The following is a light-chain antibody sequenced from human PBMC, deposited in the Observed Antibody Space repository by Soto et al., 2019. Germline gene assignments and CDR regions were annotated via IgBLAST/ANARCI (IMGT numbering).Light chain of an antibody. CDR3: QQLNRYPVT. CDR1: QGISSY. J-gene: IGKJ3*01. V-gene: IGKV1-9*01. CDR2: AAS. Sequence: IQVTQSPSFLSASVGDRVTITCLARQGISSYLAWYQHKSGKAPNLQISAASTLQSGDPSRFRGSGSGTEFTLAISSLQPEDFATYYCQQLNRYPVTVGPGTKVDIK.